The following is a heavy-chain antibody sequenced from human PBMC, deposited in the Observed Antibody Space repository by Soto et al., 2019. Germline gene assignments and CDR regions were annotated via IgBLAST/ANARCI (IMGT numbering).Heavy chain of an antibody. D-gene: IGHD3-3*01. CDR1: GASITSYY. CDR2: TYYSGST. V-gene: IGHV4-59*12. CDR3: AKGMLYDFNWFDP. Sequence: QVQLQESGPGLVKASETLSLTCTVSGASITSYYWTWIRQPPGKGLEWIGCTYYSGSTNYNPSLRSRVTISGDTSKNQFSLRLNAVTAADTAVYYCAKGMLYDFNWFDPWGQGILVTVAS. J-gene: IGHJ5*02.